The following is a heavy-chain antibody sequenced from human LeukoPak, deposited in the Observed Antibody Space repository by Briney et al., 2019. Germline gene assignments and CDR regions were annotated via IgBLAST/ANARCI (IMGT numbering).Heavy chain of an antibody. J-gene: IGHJ4*02. CDR1: GFTFSNYA. D-gene: IGHD3-16*01. Sequence: GGSLRLSCVGSGFTFSNYAMHWVRQAPGKGLEWVTIISYDARNKYFADSVNGRFTVSRDNSKNTVYLQMNSLRVDDTAVYFCAGFWGSHRLEYWGQGTPVIVSS. CDR2: ISYDARNK. CDR3: AGFWGSHRLEY. V-gene: IGHV3-30*04.